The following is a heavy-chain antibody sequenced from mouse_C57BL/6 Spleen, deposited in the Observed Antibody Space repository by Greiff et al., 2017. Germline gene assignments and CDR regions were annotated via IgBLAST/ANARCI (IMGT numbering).Heavy chain of an antibody. D-gene: IGHD3-3*01. CDR3: ASRDTGTAYFDY. V-gene: IGHV1-50*01. CDR1: GYTFTSYW. J-gene: IGHJ2*01. CDR2: IDPSDSYT. Sequence: QVQLQQPGAELVKPGTSVKLSCKASGYTFTSYWMQWVKQRPGQGLEWIGEIDPSDSYTNYNQKFKDKATLTVDTSSSTAYMQLSSLTSEDSAVYFCASRDTGTAYFDYWGQGTTLTVSS.